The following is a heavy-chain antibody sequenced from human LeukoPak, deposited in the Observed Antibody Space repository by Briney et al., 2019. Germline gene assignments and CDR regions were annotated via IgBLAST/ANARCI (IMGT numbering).Heavy chain of an antibody. D-gene: IGHD4-17*01. CDR2: IYTSGST. V-gene: IGHV4-61*02. J-gene: IGHJ3*02. CDR3: ARSPTEAAFDI. CDR1: GGSISSGSYY. Sequence: SQTLSLTCTVSGGSISSGSYYWSWIRQPAGKGLEWIGRIYTSGSTNYNSSLKSRVTISVDTSKNQFSLKLSSVTAADTAVYYCARSPTEAAFDIWGQGTMVTVSS.